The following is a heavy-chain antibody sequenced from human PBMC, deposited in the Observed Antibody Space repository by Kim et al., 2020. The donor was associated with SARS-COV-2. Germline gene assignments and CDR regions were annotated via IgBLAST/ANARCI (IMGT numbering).Heavy chain of an antibody. Sequence: SQTLSLTCTVSGGSISSSSYYWGWIRQPPGKGLEWIGSIYYSGSTYYNPSLKSRVTISVDTSKNQFSLKLSSVTAAVTAVYYCARRLRSSSWYGNYFDYW. CDR1: GGSISSSSYY. V-gene: IGHV4-39*01. J-gene: IGHJ4*01. D-gene: IGHD6-13*01. CDR2: IYYSGST. CDR3: ARRLRSSSWYGNYFDY.